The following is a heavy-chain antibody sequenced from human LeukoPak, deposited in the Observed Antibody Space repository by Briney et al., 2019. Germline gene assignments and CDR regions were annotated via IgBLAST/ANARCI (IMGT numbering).Heavy chain of an antibody. D-gene: IGHD5-18*01. CDR2: IKEDGSLT. Sequence: GGSLRLSCAASGFTFSTSWMDWVRQAPGKGLGWVANIKEDGSLTFYVDSVKGRFTISRDNAKNSLYLQMNSLRVDDTAVYYCARDRGYKAFDIWGQGTMVTVSS. CDR3: ARDRGYKAFDI. J-gene: IGHJ3*02. V-gene: IGHV3-7*03. CDR1: GFTFSTSW.